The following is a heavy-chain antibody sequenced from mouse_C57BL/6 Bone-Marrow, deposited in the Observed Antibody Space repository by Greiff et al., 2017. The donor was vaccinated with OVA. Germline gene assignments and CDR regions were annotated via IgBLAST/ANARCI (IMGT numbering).Heavy chain of an antibody. Sequence: QVQLQQSGAELARPGASVKLSCKASGYTFTSYGISWVKQRTGQGLEWIGEIYPRSGNTYYNEKFKGKATLTADKSSSTAYMELRSLTSEDSAVYFCAREGLRRSLAYWGQGTLVTVSA. J-gene: IGHJ3*01. CDR2: IYPRSGNT. CDR1: GYTFTSYG. V-gene: IGHV1-81*01. D-gene: IGHD2-2*01. CDR3: AREGLRRSLAY.